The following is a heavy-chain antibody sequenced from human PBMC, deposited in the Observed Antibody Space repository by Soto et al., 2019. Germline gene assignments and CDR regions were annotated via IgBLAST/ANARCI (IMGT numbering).Heavy chain of an antibody. D-gene: IGHD3-16*01. CDR1: GYIIKNYW. J-gene: IGHJ4*02. Sequence: GESLKISCKASGYIIKNYWIGWVRQMPGQGLEWMGIIFPDDSDTRYSPSFQGPVTISVDKSISTAYVQWSSLKASDRAIYYCFRGGVTSRTFDYWGQGTLVTVSS. CDR3: FRGGVTSRTFDY. V-gene: IGHV5-51*01. CDR2: IFPDDSDT.